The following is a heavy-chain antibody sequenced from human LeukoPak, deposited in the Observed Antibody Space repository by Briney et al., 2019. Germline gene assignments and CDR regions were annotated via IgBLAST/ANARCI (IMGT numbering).Heavy chain of an antibody. CDR1: GFLFSKYW. CDR2: INQDGSAK. D-gene: IGHD2-15*01. CDR3: ARGLIF. Sequence: GGSLRLSCAASGFLFSKYWMSWVRQAPGKGLEWVANINQDGSAKYYVDSVKGRFTISRDNAKNSLYLQMNSLRAEDTAVYYCARGLIFWGQGTLVTVSS. V-gene: IGHV3-7*03. J-gene: IGHJ4*02.